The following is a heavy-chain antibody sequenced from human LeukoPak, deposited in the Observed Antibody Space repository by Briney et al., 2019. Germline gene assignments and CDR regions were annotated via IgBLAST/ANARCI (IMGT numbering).Heavy chain of an antibody. CDR3: ARGGVGLRGWELLHSNDY. V-gene: IGHV1-18*01. CDR2: INPFSDNR. CDR1: GYTFTDYG. J-gene: IGHJ4*02. D-gene: IGHD1-26*01. Sequence: ASVKVSSKASGYTFTDYGINWVRQAPGQGLEWMGWINPFSDNRNYAQNLQGRVTMTTDTSTSTAYMQLRSLRSDDTALYYCARGGVGLRGWELLHSNDYWGQGTLVTVSS.